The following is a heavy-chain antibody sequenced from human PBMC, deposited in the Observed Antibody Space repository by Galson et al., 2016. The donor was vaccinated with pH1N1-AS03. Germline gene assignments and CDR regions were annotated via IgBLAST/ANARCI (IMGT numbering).Heavy chain of an antibody. CDR2: IKQDGSEK. CDR1: GFTFSGYW. J-gene: IGHJ6*02. CDR3: ARVPYSYGMDV. Sequence: SLRLSCAASGFTFSGYWVSWVRQAPGKGLEWVAHIKQDGSEKYYVDSVKGRFTISRDNAKNSLYLQMNSLRAEDTAVYYCARVPYSYGMDVWGQGTTVTVSS. V-gene: IGHV3-7*01.